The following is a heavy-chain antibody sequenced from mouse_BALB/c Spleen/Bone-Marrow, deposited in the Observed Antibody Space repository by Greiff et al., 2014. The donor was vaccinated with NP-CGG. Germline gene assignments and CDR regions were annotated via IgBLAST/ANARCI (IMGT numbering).Heavy chain of an antibody. D-gene: IGHD2-10*02. CDR1: GYTSTSYW. CDR3: ARSKYGNYVGFDY. CDR2: INPITGYI. Sequence: QVQLQQSGAELAKPGASVQLSCKASGYTSTSYWMHWVKQRPGQGLEWIGYINPITGYIEYNQKFKDKATLTADRSSSTAYMQLSSLTSEDSAVYYCARSKYGNYVGFDYWGQGTTLTVSS. J-gene: IGHJ2*01. V-gene: IGHV1-7*01.